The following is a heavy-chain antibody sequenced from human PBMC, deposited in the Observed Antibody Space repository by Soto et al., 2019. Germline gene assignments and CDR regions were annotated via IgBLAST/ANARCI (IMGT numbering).Heavy chain of an antibody. V-gene: IGHV3-23*01. Sequence: EVQVLESGGGLVQPGGSLRLSCAGSGFTFINYAMNWVRQAPGKGLEGVSSLSGGGDAAFFPDSVSGRFTISRDNSKNTLTLQMNSLGVDDTAVYYCARKILGSTTRPNYWYFDLWGRGTLVTVSS. J-gene: IGHJ2*01. CDR1: GFTFINYA. CDR3: ARKILGSTTRPNYWYFDL. D-gene: IGHD7-27*01. CDR2: LSGGGDAA.